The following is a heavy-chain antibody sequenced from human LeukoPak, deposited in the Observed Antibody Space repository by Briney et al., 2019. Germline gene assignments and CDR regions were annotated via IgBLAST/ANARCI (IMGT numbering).Heavy chain of an antibody. CDR3: ARARPRIAAAGTYYYYGMDV. J-gene: IGHJ6*02. CDR2: IIPIFGTA. V-gene: IGHV1-69*13. CDR1: GYTFTSYA. Sequence: SVKVSCKASGYTFTSYAISRVRQAPGQGLEWMGGIIPIFGTANYAQKFQGRVTITADESTSTAYMELSSLRSEDTAVYYCARARPRIAAAGTYYYYGMDVWGQGTTVTVSS. D-gene: IGHD6-13*01.